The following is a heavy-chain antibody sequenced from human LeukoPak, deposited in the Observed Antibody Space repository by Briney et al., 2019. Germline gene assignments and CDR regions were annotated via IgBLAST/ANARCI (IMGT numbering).Heavy chain of an antibody. CDR2: IYYSGST. CDR3: ARAPSAYYYDSSGYSQYNWFDP. V-gene: IGHV4-59*12. D-gene: IGHD3-22*01. J-gene: IGHJ5*02. Sequence: SETLSLTCTVSGGSISSYYWSWIRQPPGKGLEWIGYIYYSGSTNYNPSLKSRVTISVDTSKNQFSLKLSSVTAADTAVYYCARAPSAYYYDSSGYSQYNWFDPWGQGTLVTVSS. CDR1: GGSISSYY.